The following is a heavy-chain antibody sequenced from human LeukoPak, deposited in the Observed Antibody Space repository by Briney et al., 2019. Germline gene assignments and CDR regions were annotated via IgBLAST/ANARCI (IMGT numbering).Heavy chain of an antibody. CDR2: IYYSGST. D-gene: IGHD6-13*01. Sequence: SETLSPTCTVSGGSISSYYWSWIRQPPGKGLEWIGYIYYSGSTNYNPSLKSRVTISVDTSKNQFSLKLSSVTAADTAVYYCAKQQLVGGGWFDPWGQGTLVTVSS. CDR1: GGSISSYY. J-gene: IGHJ5*02. CDR3: AKQQLVGGGWFDP. V-gene: IGHV4-59*01.